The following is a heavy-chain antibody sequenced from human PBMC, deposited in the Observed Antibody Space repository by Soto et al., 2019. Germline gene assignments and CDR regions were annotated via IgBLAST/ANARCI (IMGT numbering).Heavy chain of an antibody. V-gene: IGHV3-23*01. D-gene: IGHD3-10*01. J-gene: IGHJ4*02. CDR2: ISGSGGST. CDR1: GFTFSSYA. CDR3: AKNRARTYGSGSDLYYFDY. Sequence: GGSLRLSCAASGFTFSSYAMSWVRQAPGKGLEWVSAISGSGGSTYYADSVKGRFTIPRDNSKNTLYLQMNSLRAEDTAVYYCAKNRARTYGSGSDLYYFDYWGQGTLGTVSS.